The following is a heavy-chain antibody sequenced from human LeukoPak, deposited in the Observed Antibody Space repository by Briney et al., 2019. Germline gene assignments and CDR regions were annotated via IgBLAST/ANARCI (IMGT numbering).Heavy chain of an antibody. CDR3: ARDSGGRNWFDP. V-gene: IGHV1-69*06. J-gene: IGHJ5*02. Sequence: ASVKVSCKASGGTFSSYAISWVRQAPGQGLKWMGGIIPIFGTANYAQKFQGRVTITADKSTSTAYMELSSLRSEDTAVYYCARDSGGRNWFDPWGQGTLVTVSS. CDR2: IIPIFGTA. CDR1: GGTFSSYA. D-gene: IGHD3-16*01.